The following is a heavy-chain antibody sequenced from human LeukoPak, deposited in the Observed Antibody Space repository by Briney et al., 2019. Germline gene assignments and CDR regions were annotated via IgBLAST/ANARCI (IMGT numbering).Heavy chain of an antibody. Sequence: PSETLSLTCTVSGGSISSYYWSWIRQPPGKGLEWIGYIYYSGSTNYNPSLKSRVTISVDTSKNQFSLKLSSVTAADTAVYYCARVANYGSGSYGPAYYYMDVWGKGTTVTISS. CDR1: GGSISSYY. CDR3: ARVANYGSGSYGPAYYYMDV. D-gene: IGHD3-10*01. V-gene: IGHV4-59*12. CDR2: IYYSGST. J-gene: IGHJ6*03.